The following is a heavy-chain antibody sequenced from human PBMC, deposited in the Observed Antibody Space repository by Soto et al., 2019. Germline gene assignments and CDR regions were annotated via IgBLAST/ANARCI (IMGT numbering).Heavy chain of an antibody. CDR1: GGSISSYF. J-gene: IGHJ2*01. Sequence: QVQLQESGPGLVKPSETLSLTCTVSGGSISSYFWSWIRQPPGKGLEWIGYIYYTGSTNYNPSLKSRVTMSVDTSKNQFSLQLSSVTAADTAVYYCANFNSYFDLWGRGTLVTVSS. CDR3: ANFNSYFDL. CDR2: IYYTGST. V-gene: IGHV4-59*01.